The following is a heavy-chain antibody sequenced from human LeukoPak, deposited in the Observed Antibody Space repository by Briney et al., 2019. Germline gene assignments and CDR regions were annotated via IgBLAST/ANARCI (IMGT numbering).Heavy chain of an antibody. J-gene: IGHJ2*01. CDR1: GGSISSYY. CDR3: ARADLNYDIPGEVAEPTNWYFDL. Sequence: SETLSLTCTVSGGSISSYYWSWIRQPPGKGLEWIGYIYYSGSTNYNPSLKSRVTISVDTSKNQFSLKLSSVTAADTAVYYCARADLNYDIPGEVAEPTNWYFDLWGRGTLVTVSS. CDR2: IYYSGST. D-gene: IGHD3-9*01. V-gene: IGHV4-59*01.